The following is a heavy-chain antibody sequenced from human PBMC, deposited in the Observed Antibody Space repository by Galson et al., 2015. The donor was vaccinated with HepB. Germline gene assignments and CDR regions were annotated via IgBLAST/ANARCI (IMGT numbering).Heavy chain of an antibody. CDR2: INPSGGST. CDR1: GYTFSSYY. CDR3: ARETSLMMTLSGVGDPGTYFFNV. Sequence: SVKVSCKASGYTFSSYYIHWVRQAPGQGLEWMGIINPSGGSTTYAQKFQGRVIMTRDTSTTTVYVELSSLRSEDTAVYYCARETSLMMTLSGVGDPGTYFFNVWGQGTLLTVPS. D-gene: IGHD1-14*01. V-gene: IGHV1-46*01. J-gene: IGHJ4*02.